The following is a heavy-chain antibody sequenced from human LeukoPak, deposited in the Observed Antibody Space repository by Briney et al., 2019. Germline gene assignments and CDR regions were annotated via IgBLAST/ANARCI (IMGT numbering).Heavy chain of an antibody. CDR3: ARHNNVGVGYY. V-gene: IGHV4-59*08. CDR1: AGSISSDY. CDR2: VYNGGST. D-gene: IGHD1/OR15-1a*01. J-gene: IGHJ4*02. Sequence: SETLSLTCPVSAGSISSDYWSWVRQPPGQGLEYVGYVYNGGSTNYSPSLKSRVTISVDTSKNQFSLKLSSVTAADTAVYYCARHNNVGVGYYWGQGTLVTVSS.